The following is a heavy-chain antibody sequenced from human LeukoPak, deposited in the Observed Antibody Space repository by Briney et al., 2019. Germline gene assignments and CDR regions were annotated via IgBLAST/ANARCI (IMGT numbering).Heavy chain of an antibody. D-gene: IGHD5-18*01. CDR3: ARGKYSTNFDY. CDR1: GGSISSYS. Sequence: SETLSLTCTVSGGSISSYSWSWIRQPAGKGLEWIGRIFASGSTNYNPSLKSRVTISVDTSKNQFSLKLSSVTAADTAVYYCARGKYSTNFDYWGQGTLVTASS. CDR2: IFASGST. J-gene: IGHJ4*02. V-gene: IGHV4-4*07.